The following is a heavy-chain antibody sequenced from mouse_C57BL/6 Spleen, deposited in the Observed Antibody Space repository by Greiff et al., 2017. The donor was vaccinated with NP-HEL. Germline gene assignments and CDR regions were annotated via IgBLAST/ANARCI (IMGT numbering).Heavy chain of an antibody. J-gene: IGHJ4*01. CDR3: ARDSVPAMDY. V-gene: IGHV5-16*01. Sequence: DVHLVEPEGGLVQPGSSMKLSCTASGFTFSDYYMAWVRQVPEKGLEWVANINYDGSSTYYLDSLKSRFIISRDNAKNILYLQMSSLKSEDTATYYCARDSVPAMDYWGQGTSVTVSS. CDR1: GFTFSDYY. CDR2: INYDGSST. D-gene: IGHD1-1*01.